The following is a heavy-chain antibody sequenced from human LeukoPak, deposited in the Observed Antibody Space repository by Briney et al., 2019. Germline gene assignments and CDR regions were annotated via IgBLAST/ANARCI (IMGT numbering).Heavy chain of an antibody. CDR3: ARDPPHFYGSGRNWFDP. J-gene: IGHJ5*02. Sequence: SETLSLTCTVSGGSMNTYYWTWIRQPPGKGLEWIGYIYHSGSTKYNPSLKSRVTISVDTSKNQFSLKLSSVTAADTAVYYCARDPPHFYGSGRNWFDPWGQGTLVTVSS. CDR1: GGSMNTYY. D-gene: IGHD3-10*01. V-gene: IGHV4-59*12. CDR2: IYHSGST.